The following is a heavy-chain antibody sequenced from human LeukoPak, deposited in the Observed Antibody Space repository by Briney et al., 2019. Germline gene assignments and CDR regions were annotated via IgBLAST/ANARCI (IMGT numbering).Heavy chain of an antibody. CDR1: GFTFSSYW. D-gene: IGHD6-13*01. V-gene: IGHV3-7*01. CDR3: AKAGYSSSWRFDY. Sequence: GSLRLSCAASGFTFSSYWMSWVRQAPGKGLEWVANIKQDGSEKYYVDSVKGRFTISRDNAKNSLYLQMNSLRAEDTAVYYCAKAGYSSSWRFDYWGQGTLVTVSS. CDR2: IKQDGSEK. J-gene: IGHJ4*02.